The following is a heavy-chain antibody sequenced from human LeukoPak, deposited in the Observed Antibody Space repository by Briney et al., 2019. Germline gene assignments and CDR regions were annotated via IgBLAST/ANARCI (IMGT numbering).Heavy chain of an antibody. D-gene: IGHD2-2*01. CDR3: ARSKGPPRRGYCSSISCFDY. Sequence: GGSLRLSCAASGFTFSSYSMNWVRQAPGKGLEWVSYISSSSSTIYYADSVKGRFTISRDNAKNSLYLHMNSLRAEDTAVYYCARSKGPPRRGYCSSISCFDYWGQGTLVTVSS. CDR1: GFTFSSYS. J-gene: IGHJ4*02. CDR2: ISSSSSTI. V-gene: IGHV3-48*01.